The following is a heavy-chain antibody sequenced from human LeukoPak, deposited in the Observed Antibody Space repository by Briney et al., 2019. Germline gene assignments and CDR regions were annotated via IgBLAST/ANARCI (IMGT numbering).Heavy chain of an antibody. CDR1: GGSFSGYY. CDR2: INRSGST. Sequence: PSETLSLTCAVYGGSFSGYYWSWIRQPPGKGLEWIGEINRSGSTNSNPSLKSRVTISVDTSKNQFSLKLSSVTAADTAMCYCARRLLGYCSGGSCYSGYFQHWGQGTLVTVSS. V-gene: IGHV4-34*01. CDR3: ARRLLGYCSGGSCYSGYFQH. J-gene: IGHJ1*01. D-gene: IGHD2-15*01.